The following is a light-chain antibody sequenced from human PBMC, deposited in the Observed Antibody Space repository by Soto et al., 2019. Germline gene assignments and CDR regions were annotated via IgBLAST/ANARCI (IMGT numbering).Light chain of an antibody. J-gene: IGLJ2*01. CDR1: SGHSSYI. V-gene: IGLV4-60*02. CDR2: LEGSGSY. Sequence: QSVLTQSSSASASLGSSVKLTCTLSSGHSSYIIAWHQQQPGKAPRYLMTLEGSGSYNKGSGVPDRFSGSSSGADRYLTISNLQFEDEANYYCVTWDSNTRVFGGGTKLTVL. CDR3: VTWDSNTRV.